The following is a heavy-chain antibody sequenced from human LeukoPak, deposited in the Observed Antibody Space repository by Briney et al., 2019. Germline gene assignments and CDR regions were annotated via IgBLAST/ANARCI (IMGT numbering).Heavy chain of an antibody. CDR3: ARDPAPYYDFWSGSGPIDY. CDR1: GFTFSSYE. V-gene: IGHV3-7*01. CDR2: IKQDGSEK. D-gene: IGHD3-3*01. J-gene: IGHJ4*02. Sequence: GGSLRLSCAASGFTFSSYEMNWVRQAPGKGLEWVANIKQDGSEKYYVDSVKGRFTISRDNAKNSLYLQMNSLRAEDTAVYYCARDPAPYYDFWSGSGPIDYWGQGTLVTVSS.